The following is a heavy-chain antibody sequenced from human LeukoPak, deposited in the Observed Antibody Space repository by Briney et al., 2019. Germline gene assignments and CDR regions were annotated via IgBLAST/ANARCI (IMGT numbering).Heavy chain of an antibody. D-gene: IGHD6-13*01. V-gene: IGHV3-23*01. CDR1: GFTFSSYA. J-gene: IGHJ4*02. CDR3: ARGIAAAGTGDY. Sequence: PGGSLRLSCAASGFTFSSYAMSWVRQAPGKGLEWVSAISGSGGSTYYADSVKGRFTISRDNSKNTLYLQMNSLRAEDTAVYYCARGIAAAGTGDYWGQGTLVTVSS. CDR2: ISGSGGST.